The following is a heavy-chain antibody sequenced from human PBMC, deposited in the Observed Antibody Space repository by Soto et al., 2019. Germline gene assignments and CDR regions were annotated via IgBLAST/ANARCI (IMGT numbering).Heavy chain of an antibody. J-gene: IGHJ4*02. D-gene: IGHD6-13*01. V-gene: IGHV3-30*18. CDR3: AKDPRDSLYSSGWFPHYYFDY. CDR2: ISYDGSIT. Sequence: GGSLRLSCAASGFTFSTFDIHWVRQAPVKGLEWVAVISYDGSITYYADSVKGRFTISRDNSKNTLFLQMNSLRPEDTAVYYCAKDPRDSLYSSGWFPHYYFDYWGQGTLVTVSS. CDR1: GFTFSTFD.